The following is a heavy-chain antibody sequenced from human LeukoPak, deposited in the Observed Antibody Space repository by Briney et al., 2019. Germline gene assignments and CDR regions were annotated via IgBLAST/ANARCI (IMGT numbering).Heavy chain of an antibody. V-gene: IGHV1-8*03. J-gene: IGHJ6*03. D-gene: IGHD6-19*01. CDR2: MNPNSGNT. CDR3: ARSYSSGWYYYYYYMDV. CDR1: GYTFTSYD. Sequence: GASVKVSCKASGYTFTSYDINWVRQATGQGLEWMGWMNPNSGNTGYAQKFQGRVTITRNTSISTAYMELSSLRSEDTAVYYCARSYSSGWYYYYYYMDVWGKGTTVTVSS.